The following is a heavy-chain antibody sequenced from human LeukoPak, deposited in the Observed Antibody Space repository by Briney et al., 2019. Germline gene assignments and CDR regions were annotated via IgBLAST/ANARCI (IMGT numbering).Heavy chain of an antibody. CDR2: ISYSGSRT. J-gene: IGHJ6*02. V-gene: IGHV3-23*01. Sequence: GGSLRLSCAASGFTFSTYAMSWVRQAPGKGLQWVSTISYSGSRTYYPDSVKGRFTISRDNAKNSLYLQMNSLRAEDTAVYYCARGPPAQLLSRYYYYYGMDVWGQGTTVTVSS. D-gene: IGHD2-2*01. CDR3: ARGPPAQLLSRYYYYYGMDV. CDR1: GFTFSTYA.